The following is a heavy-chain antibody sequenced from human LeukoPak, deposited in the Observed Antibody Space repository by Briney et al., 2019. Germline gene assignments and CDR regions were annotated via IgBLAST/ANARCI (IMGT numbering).Heavy chain of an antibody. D-gene: IGHD3-16*01. V-gene: IGHV4-59*01. CDR2: IYYSGST. Sequence: SETLSLTCTVSGGSISSYYWSWIRQPPGKGLEWIGYIYYSGSTNYNPSLKSRVTISVDTSKNQFSLKLSSVTAADTAVYYCARDYVDDYYYYGMDVWGQGTTVTVSS. CDR1: GGSISSYY. J-gene: IGHJ6*02. CDR3: ARDYVDDYYYYGMDV.